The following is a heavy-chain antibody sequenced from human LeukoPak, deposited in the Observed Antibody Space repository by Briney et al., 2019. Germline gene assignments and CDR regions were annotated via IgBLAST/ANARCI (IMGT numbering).Heavy chain of an antibody. D-gene: IGHD2-2*01. CDR3: ANDAAYCSSVNCYFDY. V-gene: IGHV3-23*01. CDR2: ISGSGTTT. J-gene: IGHJ4*03. CDR1: GFTFSSYA. Sequence: GGSLRLSCAASGFTFSSYAMSWVRQAPGKGLERVSTISGSGTTTSYADSVKGRFSISRDNSKNTLYLQMSGLRAEDTAFYFCANDAAYCSSVNCYFDYWGQGTLVTVSS.